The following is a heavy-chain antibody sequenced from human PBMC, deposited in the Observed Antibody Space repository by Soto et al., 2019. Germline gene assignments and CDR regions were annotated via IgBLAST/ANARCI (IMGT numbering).Heavy chain of an antibody. CDR2: IYYSGSS. CDR1: GGSISSSSYY. D-gene: IGHD3-10*01. V-gene: IGHV4-39*01. CDR3: ARLSFGEAAGNYYYYGMDV. J-gene: IGHJ6*02. Sequence: SETLTLTCTVSGGSISSSSYYWGWIRQPPGKGLEWIGNIYYSGSSYYNPSLKSRVTISVDTSKNQFSLKLSSVTAADTAVYYCARLSFGEAAGNYYYYGMDVWGQGTTVTVS.